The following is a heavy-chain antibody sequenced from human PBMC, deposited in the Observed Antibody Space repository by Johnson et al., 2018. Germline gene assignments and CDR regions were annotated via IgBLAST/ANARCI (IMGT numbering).Heavy chain of an antibody. CDR2: ISRSGSNI. CDR3: AREGERYDFWSGVFPIYGMDV. J-gene: IGHJ6*02. CDR1: GFTFSDYY. V-gene: IGHV3-11*04. D-gene: IGHD3-3*01. Sequence: QVQLVESGGGLVKXGGSXRLXCAASGFTFSDYYVSWIRQAPGKGLEWVSYISRSGSNIYYAVSVKGRFTISRDNAPTSLYLQMNSLRAADTAVYYCAREGERYDFWSGVFPIYGMDVWGQGTTVTVSS.